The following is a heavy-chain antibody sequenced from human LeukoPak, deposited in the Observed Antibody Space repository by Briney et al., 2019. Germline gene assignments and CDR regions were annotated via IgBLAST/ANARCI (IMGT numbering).Heavy chain of an antibody. CDR1: GYSITSGYY. D-gene: IGHD3-22*01. CDR2: IYHSGST. V-gene: IGHV4-38-2*02. J-gene: IGHJ4*02. Sequence: PSETLSLTCTVSGYSITSGYYWGWIRQPPGKGLEWIGSIYHSGSTYYNPSLKSRVTISVDTSKNQFSLKLSSVTAADTAVYYCAREKGEYYDSSGFDYWGQGTLVTVSS. CDR3: AREKGEYYDSSGFDY.